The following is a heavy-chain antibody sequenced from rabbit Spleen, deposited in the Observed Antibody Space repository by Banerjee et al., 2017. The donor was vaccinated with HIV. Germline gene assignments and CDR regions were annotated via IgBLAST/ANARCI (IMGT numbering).Heavy chain of an antibody. Sequence: QLKESGGGLVQPGGSLKLSCKASGIDFSSYYMSWVRQAPGKGLEWIGYIEPVFGVTYYASWVNGRFTISSHNAQNTLYLQLNSLTAADTATYFCARDGAGGSYFALWGPGTLVTVS. J-gene: IGHJ4*01. CDR3: ARDGAGGSYFAL. CDR1: GIDFSSYY. CDR2: IEPVFGVT. V-gene: IGHV1S7*01. D-gene: IGHD8-1*01.